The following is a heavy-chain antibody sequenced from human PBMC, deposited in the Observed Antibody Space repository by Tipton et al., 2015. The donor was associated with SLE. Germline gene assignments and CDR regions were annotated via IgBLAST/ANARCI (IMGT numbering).Heavy chain of an antibody. CDR3: ARDASGGYNWFDP. CDR1: GVSINSFY. CDR2: IYYSGSA. D-gene: IGHD6-19*01. J-gene: IGHJ5*02. Sequence: TLSLTCTVSGVSINSFYWSWIRQPPGKGLEWIGYIYYSGSANYNPSLRSRVTISVDTSKNQFSLRLNSVTAADTAIYYCARDASGGYNWFDPWGQGAPVTVSS. V-gene: IGHV4-59*01.